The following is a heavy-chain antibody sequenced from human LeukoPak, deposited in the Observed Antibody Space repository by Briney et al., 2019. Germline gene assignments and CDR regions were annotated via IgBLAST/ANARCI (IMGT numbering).Heavy chain of an antibody. CDR2: IYSGGRT. V-gene: IGHV3-66*04. J-gene: IGHJ6*02. CDR1: EFSVSNNY. CDR3: AKLDILTGYSPYV. D-gene: IGHD3-9*01. Sequence: GGSLRLSCTASEFSVSNNYMSWVRQAPGKGLEWVSVIYSGGRTNYADSVRGRFSISRDNSKNTMYLQMNSLRVEDTAVYYCAKLDILTGYSPYVWGQGTTVTVSS.